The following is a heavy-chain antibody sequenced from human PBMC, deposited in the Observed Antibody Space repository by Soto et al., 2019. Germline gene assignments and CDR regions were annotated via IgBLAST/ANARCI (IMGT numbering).Heavy chain of an antibody. D-gene: IGHD1-7*01. CDR1: GYTFTNYG. Sequence: QVQLVQSGTEVKTPGASVKVSCHASGYTFTNYGINWVRQAPGQGLEWMAWISAYNGKTHHAPFVQDRVTMTTDTSTRTAYMELTSLRSDATAVYCCVIGGWNYGPGPFDLWGQGTMVTVSS. V-gene: IGHV1-18*04. CDR2: ISAYNGKT. J-gene: IGHJ3*01. CDR3: VIGGWNYGPGPFDL.